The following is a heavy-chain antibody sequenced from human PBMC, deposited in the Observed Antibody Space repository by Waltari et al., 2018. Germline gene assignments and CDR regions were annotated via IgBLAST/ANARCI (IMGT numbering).Heavy chain of an antibody. Sequence: QVQLQESGPGLVKPSETLSLTCTVSGGSISSYYWSWIRQPPGKGLEWIGYIYYSGNTKYNPSLMSRVTISVDTSKNQFSLKLSSVTAADTAVYYCARNYASGIPFGYWGQGTLVTVSS. J-gene: IGHJ4*02. CDR3: ARNYASGIPFGY. CDR1: GGSISSYY. V-gene: IGHV4-59*01. D-gene: IGHD3-10*01. CDR2: IYYSGNT.